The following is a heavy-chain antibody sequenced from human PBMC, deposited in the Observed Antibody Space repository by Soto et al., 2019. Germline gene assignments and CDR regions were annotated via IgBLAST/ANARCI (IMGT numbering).Heavy chain of an antibody. CDR3: ARDRGYLRSWTKKAYYFDY. D-gene: IGHD5-12*01. CDR1: GFTFSSYW. Sequence: GGSLRVSCAASGFTFSSYWMSWVRQAPGKGLEWVANIKQDGSEKYYVDSVKGRFTISRDNAKNSLYLQMNSLRAEDTAVYYCARDRGYLRSWTKKAYYFDYWGQGTLVTVSS. V-gene: IGHV3-7*01. J-gene: IGHJ4*02. CDR2: IKQDGSEK.